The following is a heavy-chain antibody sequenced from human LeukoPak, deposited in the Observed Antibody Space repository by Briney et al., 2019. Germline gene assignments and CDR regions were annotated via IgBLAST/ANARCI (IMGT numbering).Heavy chain of an antibody. CDR2: INHSGST. CDR1: GGSFSGYY. Sequence: SSETLSLTCAVYGGSFSGYYWSWIRQPPGKGLERIGEINHSGSTNYNPSLKSRVTISVDTSKNQFSLKLSSVTAADTAVYYCARGISPIRRRGYSYGYYFDYWGQGTLVTVSS. CDR3: ARGISPIRRRGYSYGYYFDY. V-gene: IGHV4-34*01. J-gene: IGHJ4*02. D-gene: IGHD5-18*01.